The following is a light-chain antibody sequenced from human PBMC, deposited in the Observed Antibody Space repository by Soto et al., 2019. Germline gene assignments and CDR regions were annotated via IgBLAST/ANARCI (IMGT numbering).Light chain of an antibody. V-gene: IGLV1-44*01. Sequence: QSVLLQPPSASGTPGQRVTISCSGSSSNIGSNTVSWYQQLPGPAPKLLIYSHNQRPSGVPDRFSGSKSGTSASLAISGLQSEDGADYYCAAWDDSLTAYVFGTGTKVTVL. CDR1: SSNIGSNT. J-gene: IGLJ1*01. CDR2: SHN. CDR3: AAWDDSLTAYV.